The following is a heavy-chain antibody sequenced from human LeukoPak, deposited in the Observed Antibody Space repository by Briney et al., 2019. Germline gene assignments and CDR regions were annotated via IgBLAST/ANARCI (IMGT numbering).Heavy chain of an antibody. Sequence: QPGRSLRLSCAASGFTFDDYAMHWVRQAPGNGLECGSGINWNSGSIGYADSGKGRFTISRDNAKNSLYLQMNSLRAEDTALYYCAKELYSSSWLNYYGMDVWGQGTTVTVSS. CDR1: GFTFDDYA. CDR2: INWNSGSI. V-gene: IGHV3-9*01. J-gene: IGHJ6*02. CDR3: AKELYSSSWLNYYGMDV. D-gene: IGHD6-13*01.